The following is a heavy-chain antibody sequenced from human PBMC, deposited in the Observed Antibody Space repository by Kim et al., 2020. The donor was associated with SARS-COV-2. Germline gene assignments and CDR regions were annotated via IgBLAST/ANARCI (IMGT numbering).Heavy chain of an antibody. D-gene: IGHD1-20*01. J-gene: IGHJ4*02. CDR1: GFTFGGYA. CDR3: AKAFITGTTAFAY. CDR2: ISWNSGSI. V-gene: IGHV3-9*01. Sequence: GGSLRLSCAASGFTFGGYAMHWVRQAPGKGLEWVSGISWNSGSIGYADSVKGRFTISRDNAKNSLYLQMNSLRAEDTALYYCAKAFITGTTAFAYWGRGTL.